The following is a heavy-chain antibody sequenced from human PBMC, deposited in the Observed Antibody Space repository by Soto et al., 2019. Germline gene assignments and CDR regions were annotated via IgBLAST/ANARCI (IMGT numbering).Heavy chain of an antibody. V-gene: IGHV1-46*01. CDR2: INPSGDSR. CDR1: GFSFSDYF. J-gene: IGHJ4*02. Sequence: GASVKVSCKASGFSFSDYFMHWVRQAPGQGLEWMGIINPSGDSRNYAQKFQGRVTITRDTSTSTVYMDLSSLRPEDTAVYYCAKDPDIVTRVQLWIYYFDYWGQGTLVTVSS. CDR3: AKDPDIVTRVQLWIYYFDY. D-gene: IGHD2-2*01.